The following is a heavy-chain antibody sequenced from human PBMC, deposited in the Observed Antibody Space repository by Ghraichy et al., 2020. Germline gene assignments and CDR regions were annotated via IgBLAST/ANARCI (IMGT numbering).Heavy chain of an antibody. CDR2: IYYSGST. CDR1: GGSVSSRSHY. D-gene: IGHD3-3*01. Sequence: SETLSLTCTVSGGSVSSRSHYWNWIRQPPGKGLEWIGNIYYSGSTYYNASLKRRVTISVDTSKNQFSLKLTSVTAADTAVYYCASLSGELAATISGVATINPLFDSWGQGSLVTVSS. CDR3: ASLSGELAATISGVATINPLFDS. V-gene: IGHV4-61*01. J-gene: IGHJ4*02.